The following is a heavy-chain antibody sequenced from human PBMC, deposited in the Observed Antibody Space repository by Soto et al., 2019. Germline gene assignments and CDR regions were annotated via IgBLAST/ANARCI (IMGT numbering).Heavy chain of an antibody. CDR3: ARDRARNYYDSSGYYDY. J-gene: IGHJ4*02. D-gene: IGHD3-22*01. CDR2: INSDGSST. V-gene: IGHV3-74*01. Sequence: QPGGSLRLSCAASGFTFSSYWMHWVRQAPGKGLVWVSRINSDGSSTSYADSVKGRFTISRDNAKNTLYLQMNSLRAEDTAVYYCARDRARNYYDSSGYYDYWGQGTLVTVSS. CDR1: GFTFSSYW.